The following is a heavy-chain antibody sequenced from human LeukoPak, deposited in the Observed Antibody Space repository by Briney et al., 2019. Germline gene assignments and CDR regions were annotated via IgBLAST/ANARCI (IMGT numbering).Heavy chain of an antibody. V-gene: IGHV1-18*01. CDR1: GYTFTSYG. J-gene: IGHJ3*02. CDR3: VRNYGSGSYYNDAFDI. Sequence: ASVKVSCKASGYTFTSYGISWVRQAPGQGLEWMGWISAYNGNTNYAQKLQGRVTMTTDTSTSTAYMELRSLRSDDTAVYYCVRNYGSGSYYNDAFDIWGQGTMVTVSS. D-gene: IGHD3-10*01. CDR2: ISAYNGNT.